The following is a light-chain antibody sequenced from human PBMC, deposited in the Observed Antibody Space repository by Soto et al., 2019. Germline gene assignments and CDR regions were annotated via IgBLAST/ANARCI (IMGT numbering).Light chain of an antibody. CDR2: KAS. V-gene: IGKV1-5*03. Sequence: DIRMTQSPSTLSASVGDRVTITCRASQGVGNWLAWYQQKPGKAPKLLISKASTLQSGVPSRFSGSGSGTEITLTISSLQPDDFATYYCQQYSDYFTFGGGTKVEI. CDR3: QQYSDYFT. CDR1: QGVGNW. J-gene: IGKJ4*01.